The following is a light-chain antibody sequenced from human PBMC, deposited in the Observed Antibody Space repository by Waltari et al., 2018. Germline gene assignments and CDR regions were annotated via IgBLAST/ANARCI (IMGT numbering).Light chain of an antibody. CDR2: GAS. V-gene: IGKV3-20*01. CDR1: QNVRNNY. Sequence: EIVLPQSPDSQSLSPGESATVTCRASQNVRNNYVSWYQPNPGQAPRLLIYGASNRATGIPERFSGSGSGTDFNLTINSLEPEDFAVFYCHQCDASPWTFGQGTKVEIK. J-gene: IGKJ1*01. CDR3: HQCDASPWT.